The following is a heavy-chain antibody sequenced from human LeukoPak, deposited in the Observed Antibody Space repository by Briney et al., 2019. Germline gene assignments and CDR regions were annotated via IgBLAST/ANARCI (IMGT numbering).Heavy chain of an antibody. D-gene: IGHD5-24*01. CDR3: ARGHWAGDGYYFDY. V-gene: IGHV4-30-4*01. CDR1: GVSISSGDYY. Sequence: SETLSLTCTVSGVSISSGDYYWSWIRQPPGKGLEWIGYIYYSGNTYYNPSLKSRVTISVDKSKNQFSLKLSSVTAADTAVYYCARGHWAGDGYYFDYWGQGTLVTVSS. J-gene: IGHJ4*02. CDR2: IYYSGNT.